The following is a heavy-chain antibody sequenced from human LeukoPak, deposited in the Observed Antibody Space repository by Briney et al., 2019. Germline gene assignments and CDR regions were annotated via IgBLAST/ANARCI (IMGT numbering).Heavy chain of an antibody. V-gene: IGHV4-59*01. CDR3: ASSLKGLGYYYYYYMDV. J-gene: IGHJ6*03. D-gene: IGHD3/OR15-3a*01. CDR1: GGSISNYY. CDR2: IYYSGST. Sequence: PSETLSLTCTVSGGSISNYYWNWIRQPPGKGLEWMGFIYYSGSTNYNPSLKSRVTISVDTSKNQFSLKLSSVTAADTAVYYCASSLKGLGYYYYYYMDVWGKGTTVTVSS.